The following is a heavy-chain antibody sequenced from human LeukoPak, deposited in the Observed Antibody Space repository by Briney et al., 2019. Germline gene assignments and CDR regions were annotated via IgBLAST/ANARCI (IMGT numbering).Heavy chain of an antibody. CDR3: ARERDGYNSYYYYYMDV. CDR2: IYYSGST. D-gene: IGHD5-24*01. CDR1: GGSISSHY. Sequence: NPSETLSLTCTVSGGSISSHYWSWIRQPPGKGLERIGYIYYSGSTNYNPSLKSRVTISVDTSKNQFSLKLSSVTAADTAVYYCARERDGYNSYYYYYMDVWGKGTTVTVSS. V-gene: IGHV4-59*11. J-gene: IGHJ6*03.